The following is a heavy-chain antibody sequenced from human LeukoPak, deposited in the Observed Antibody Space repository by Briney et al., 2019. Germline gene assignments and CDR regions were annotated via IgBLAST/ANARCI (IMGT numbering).Heavy chain of an antibody. CDR1: GFTFSSYE. Sequence: GVSLRLSCAASGFTFSSYEMNWVRQAPGKGLEWVSYISSSGSTIYYADSVKGRFTISRDNAKNSLYLQMNSLRAKDTAVYYCARVAEVAAYFDYWGQGTLVTVSS. D-gene: IGHD2-15*01. V-gene: IGHV3-48*03. CDR3: ARVAEVAAYFDY. J-gene: IGHJ4*02. CDR2: ISSSGSTI.